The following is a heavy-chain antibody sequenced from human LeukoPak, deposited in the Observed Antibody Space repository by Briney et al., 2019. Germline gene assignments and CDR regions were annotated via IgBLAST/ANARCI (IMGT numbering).Heavy chain of an antibody. V-gene: IGHV4-34*01. Sequence: PSETLSLTCAVYGGSFSGYYWSWIRQPPGKGLEWIGEINHSGSTNYNPSLKSRVTISVDTSKNQFSLKLGSVTAADTAVYYCARLTSAKEALDYWGQGTLVTVSS. CDR2: INHSGST. CDR1: GGSFSGYY. CDR3: ARLTSAKEALDY. J-gene: IGHJ4*02. D-gene: IGHD2/OR15-2a*01.